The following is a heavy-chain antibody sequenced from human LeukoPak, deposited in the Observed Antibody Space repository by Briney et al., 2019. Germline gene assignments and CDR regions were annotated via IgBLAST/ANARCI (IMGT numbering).Heavy chain of an antibody. CDR2: IHYSGST. Sequence: SETLSLTCTVSGGSISSRSYYWGWIRQPPGKGLEWIGSIHYSGSTYYNPSLKSRLTISVDTSKNQFSLKLSSVTAADTAVYHCARLYCSGGSCYGAFDIWGQGTMVTVSS. D-gene: IGHD2-15*01. CDR1: GGSISSRSYY. CDR3: ARLYCSGGSCYGAFDI. J-gene: IGHJ3*02. V-gene: IGHV4-39*01.